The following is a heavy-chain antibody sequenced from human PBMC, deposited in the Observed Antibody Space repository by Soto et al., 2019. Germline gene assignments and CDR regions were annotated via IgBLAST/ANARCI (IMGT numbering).Heavy chain of an antibody. Sequence: EVQVLESGGGLVQPGGSLRLSCAASGFTFSSYVMNWVRQAPGKGLEWVSVISGSGGSTYYADSVKGRFTISRDNSQNTLYLQMNSLRAEDTAVYYCARRSSGWYFDYWGQGTLVTVSS. CDR3: ARRSSGWYFDY. V-gene: IGHV3-23*01. J-gene: IGHJ4*02. CDR2: ISGSGGST. D-gene: IGHD6-19*01. CDR1: GFTFSSYV.